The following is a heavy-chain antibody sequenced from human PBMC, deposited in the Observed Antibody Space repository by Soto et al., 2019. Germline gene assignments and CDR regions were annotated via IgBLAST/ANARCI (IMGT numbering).Heavy chain of an antibody. V-gene: IGHV3-21*01. CDR3: ATRLSVSYGPLFDQ. D-gene: IGHD3-16*01. CDR2: ISSSSSYI. Sequence: GGSLRLSCAASGFTFSSYSMNWVRQAPGKGLEWVSSISSSSSYIYYADSVKGRFTISRDNAKNSLYLQMNSLRAEDTAVYYCATRLSVSYGPLFDQWGQGTLVTVSS. J-gene: IGHJ4*02. CDR1: GFTFSSYS.